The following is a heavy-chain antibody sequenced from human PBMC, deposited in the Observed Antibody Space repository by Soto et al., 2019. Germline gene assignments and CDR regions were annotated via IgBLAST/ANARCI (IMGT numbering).Heavy chain of an antibody. Sequence: EVQLLESGGGLVQPGGSLRLSCAASGFTFSSYAMSWVRQAPGKGLEWVSAISGSGGSTYYADSVKGRFTISRDNSKNTLYLQMNSLRAEDTAVYYCAKDKKPPFAAYSSGWYYNFDYWGQGTLVTVSS. CDR2: ISGSGGST. D-gene: IGHD6-19*01. J-gene: IGHJ4*02. V-gene: IGHV3-23*01. CDR3: AKDKKPPFAAYSSGWYYNFDY. CDR1: GFTFSSYA.